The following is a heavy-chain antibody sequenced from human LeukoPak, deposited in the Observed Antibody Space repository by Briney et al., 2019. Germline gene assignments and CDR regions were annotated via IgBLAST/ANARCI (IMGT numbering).Heavy chain of an antibody. Sequence: SETLSLTCTVSGGSISSYYWSWIRQPPGKGLEWIGYIYYSGSTNYNPTLKSRVTISLDTSKIQFSLKLSAVTATDTAVYYCARQGDSGRAFDIWGQGTVVTVSS. V-gene: IGHV4-59*08. CDR2: IYYSGST. D-gene: IGHD2-21*01. CDR1: GGSISSYY. CDR3: ARQGDSGRAFDI. J-gene: IGHJ3*02.